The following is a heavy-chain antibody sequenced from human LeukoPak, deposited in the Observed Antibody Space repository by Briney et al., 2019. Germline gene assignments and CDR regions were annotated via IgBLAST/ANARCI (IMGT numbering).Heavy chain of an antibody. CDR2: IYYSGST. CDR1: GGPISSYY. V-gene: IGHV4-59*01. D-gene: IGHD6-13*01. Sequence: SETLSLTCTVSGGPISSYYWSWLRQPPEKGLEWIGYIYYSGSTNYNPSLKSRVTISVDTSKNQFSLKLSSVTAADTAVYYCARKAGPFDYWGQGTLVTVSS. J-gene: IGHJ4*02. CDR3: ARKAGPFDY.